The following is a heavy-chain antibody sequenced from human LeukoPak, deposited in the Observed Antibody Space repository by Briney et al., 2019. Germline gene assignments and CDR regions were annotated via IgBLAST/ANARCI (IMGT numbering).Heavy chain of an antibody. Sequence: PGGSLRLSCAASGFTVSSNYMSWVRQAPGKGLEWVSVIYSGGSTYYADSVKGRFTISGDNSKNTLYLQMNSLRAEDTAVYYCARDRHSNYWEFDYWGQGTLVTVSS. CDR2: IYSGGST. CDR3: ARDRHSNYWEFDY. D-gene: IGHD4-11*01. J-gene: IGHJ4*02. V-gene: IGHV3-66*01. CDR1: GFTVSSNY.